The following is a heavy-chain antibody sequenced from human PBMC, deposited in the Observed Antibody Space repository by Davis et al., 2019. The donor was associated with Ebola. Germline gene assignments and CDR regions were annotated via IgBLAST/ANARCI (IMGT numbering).Heavy chain of an antibody. V-gene: IGHV1-3*01. Sequence: AASVKVSCKASGYTFTSYAMHWVRQAPGQRLEWMGWINAGTGNTKYSQKFQGRVTITRDTSASTAYMELSSLRSEDTAVYYCARSFGYCSGGSCYPRGTDYWGQGTLVTVSS. J-gene: IGHJ4*02. CDR2: INAGTGNT. D-gene: IGHD2-15*01. CDR1: GYTFTSYA. CDR3: ARSFGYCSGGSCYPRGTDY.